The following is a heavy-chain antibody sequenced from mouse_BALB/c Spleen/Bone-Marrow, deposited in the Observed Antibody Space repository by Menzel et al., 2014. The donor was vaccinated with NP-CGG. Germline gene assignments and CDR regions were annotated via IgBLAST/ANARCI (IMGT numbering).Heavy chain of an antibody. CDR1: GFSLTGYG. V-gene: IGHV2-6-7*01. D-gene: IGHD1-1*01. CDR3: ARDYGTGAMDY. CDR2: IWGDGST. J-gene: IGHJ4*01. Sequence: VKVVESGPGLVSPSQSLAITCTVSGFSLTGYGLKWVRQPPGKGLEWLGEIWGDGSTDYNSALKSRLSISKDNSKSXVFLKMNSLQTDDTARYYCARDYGTGAMDYWGQGPSVTVSS.